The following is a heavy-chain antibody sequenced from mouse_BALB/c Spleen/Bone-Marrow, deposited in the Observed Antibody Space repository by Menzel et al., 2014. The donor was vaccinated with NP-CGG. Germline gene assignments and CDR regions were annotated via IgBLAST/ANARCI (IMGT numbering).Heavy chain of an antibody. CDR3: ARNLGYGYFDY. CDR2: IDPYSGGT. CDR1: GYAFTSYN. Sequence: VQLQQPGPELVKLGASVKVSCKASGYAFTSYNMYWVKQSHGKSLEWMGYIDPYSGGTSYNQKFKGKATLTVDKSSSTAYMHLNSLTSEDSAVYYCARNLGYGYFDYWGQGTTLTVSS. V-gene: IGHV1S135*01. D-gene: IGHD3-1*01. J-gene: IGHJ2*01.